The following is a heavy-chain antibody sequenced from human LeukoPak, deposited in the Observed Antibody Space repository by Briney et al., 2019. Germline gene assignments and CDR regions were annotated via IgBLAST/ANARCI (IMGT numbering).Heavy chain of an antibody. CDR1: GFTFSNYA. Sequence: PRASLRLSCAASGFTFSNYAMSWVRQAPGKGLEWVSAIVGSGSNTYYADSVKGRFTISRDNPKNTLYLQMNSLRAEDTAVYYCAKWGDYDILTGYYDSDYWGQGTLVTVSS. D-gene: IGHD3-9*01. CDR2: IVGSGSNT. V-gene: IGHV3-23*01. CDR3: AKWGDYDILTGYYDSDY. J-gene: IGHJ4*02.